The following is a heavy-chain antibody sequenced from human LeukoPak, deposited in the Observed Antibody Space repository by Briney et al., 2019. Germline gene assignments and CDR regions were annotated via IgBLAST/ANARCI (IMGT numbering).Heavy chain of an antibody. CDR1: GFTFSNYN. CDR2: ISTSSNYI. V-gene: IGHV3-21*01. CDR3: ARDTYLMTTYYYYYMDV. J-gene: IGHJ6*03. D-gene: IGHD4-11*01. Sequence: GGSLRLSCTASGFTFSNYNMNWVRQAPGRGLEWVSSISTSSNYIYYRDSVEGRFTFSRDDAKNSLSLQMDSLRAEDTAVYYCARDTYLMTTYYYYYMDVWGKGTTVTVSS.